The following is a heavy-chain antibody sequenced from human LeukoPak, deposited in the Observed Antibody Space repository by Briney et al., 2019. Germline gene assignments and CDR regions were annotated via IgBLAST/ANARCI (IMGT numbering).Heavy chain of an antibody. Sequence: GGSLRLSCVASGLPFGNYRMHWVRQVPGKGLVWVARMDTDGRTTDYADSVKGRFTISRDNAKNTLYLQMRSLRADDTALYYCATVVTGSEDRWGQGTLVTVSS. J-gene: IGHJ5*02. CDR2: MDTDGRTT. CDR3: ATVVTGSEDR. CDR1: GLPFGNYR. V-gene: IGHV3-74*01. D-gene: IGHD6-25*01.